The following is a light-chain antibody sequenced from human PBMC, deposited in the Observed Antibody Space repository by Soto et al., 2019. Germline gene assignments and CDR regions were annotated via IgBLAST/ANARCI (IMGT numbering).Light chain of an antibody. J-gene: IGKJ1*01. CDR1: QSISGNY. CDR2: GTS. CDR3: LQHTYIWS. V-gene: IGKV3-20*01. Sequence: DIVLTQSPGTLSLSPGERATLSCRASQSISGNYLHWYQQKPGQAPRLLIFGTSSRATGIPDRFSGTGSGTEFILTITNLQPEDFATYYCLQHTYIWSFGQGTKVDIK.